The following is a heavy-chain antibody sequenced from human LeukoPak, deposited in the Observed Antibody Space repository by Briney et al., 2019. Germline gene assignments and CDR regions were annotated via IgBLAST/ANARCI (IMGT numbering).Heavy chain of an antibody. J-gene: IGHJ3*02. CDR2: IIPIFGTA. V-gene: IGHV1-69*06. CDR3: ASTLPYDSSGSNAFDI. Sequence: ASVKVSCKASGGTFSSYAISWVRQAPGQGLEWMGGIIPIFGTANYARKFQGRVTITADKSTSTAYMELSSLRSEDTAVYYCASTLPYDSSGSNAFDIWGQGTMVTVSS. CDR1: GGTFSSYA. D-gene: IGHD3-22*01.